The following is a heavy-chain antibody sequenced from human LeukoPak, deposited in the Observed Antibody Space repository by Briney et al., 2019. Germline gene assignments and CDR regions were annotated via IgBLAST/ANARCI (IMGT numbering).Heavy chain of an antibody. J-gene: IGHJ6*02. CDR1: GFTFSDYY. V-gene: IGHV3-11*01. D-gene: IGHD3-22*01. CDR3: AREPINYYDSSGSKSFGMDV. Sequence: PGGSLRLSCAASGFTFSDYYMSWIRQAPGKGLEWVSYISSSGSTIYYADSVKGRFTISRDNAKNSLYLQMNSLRAEDTAVYYCAREPINYYDSSGSKSFGMDVWAKGPRSPSP. CDR2: ISSSGSTI.